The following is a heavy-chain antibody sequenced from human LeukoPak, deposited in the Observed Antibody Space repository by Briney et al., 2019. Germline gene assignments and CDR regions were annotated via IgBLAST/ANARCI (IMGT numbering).Heavy chain of an antibody. CDR3: ARLSRDGYNLVY. CDR2: IYYSGST. Sequence: SETPSLTCTVSGGSISSYYWSWIRQPPGKGLEWIGYIYYSGSTNYNPSLKSRVTISVDTSKNQFSLKLSSVTAADTAVYYCARLSRDGYNLVYWGQGTLVTVSS. CDR1: GGSISSYY. V-gene: IGHV4-59*01. J-gene: IGHJ4*02. D-gene: IGHD5-24*01.